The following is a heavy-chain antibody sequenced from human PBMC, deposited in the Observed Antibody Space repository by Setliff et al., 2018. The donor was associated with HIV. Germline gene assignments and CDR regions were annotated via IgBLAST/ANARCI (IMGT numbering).Heavy chain of an antibody. J-gene: IGHJ4*02. CDR3: ARDRGDSYYDFWSNYAHFDY. CDR1: GFIFSGYT. Sequence: LRLSCAASGFIFSGYTMVWVRQAPGKGLEWVSSVSSSSSYIYYADSVKGRFTISRDNAKNSLSLQMNSLRAEDTAVYYCARDRGDSYYDFWSNYAHFDYWGQGTLVTVSS. CDR2: VSSSSSYI. D-gene: IGHD3-3*01. V-gene: IGHV3-21*01.